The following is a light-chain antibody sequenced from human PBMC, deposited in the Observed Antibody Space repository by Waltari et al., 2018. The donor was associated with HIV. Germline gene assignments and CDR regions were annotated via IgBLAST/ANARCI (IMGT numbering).Light chain of an antibody. V-gene: IGKV3-20*01. Sequence: EIVLTQSPGTLSLSPGESVTLSCRASQSVSSSSLIWYQQKPGQAPRLLIYGASSRATGIPDRFSGSGSGTDFTLTISRLDPEDFAVYYCQHYDSSVTFGQGTRLEIK. CDR1: QSVSSSS. CDR2: GAS. J-gene: IGKJ5*01. CDR3: QHYDSSVT.